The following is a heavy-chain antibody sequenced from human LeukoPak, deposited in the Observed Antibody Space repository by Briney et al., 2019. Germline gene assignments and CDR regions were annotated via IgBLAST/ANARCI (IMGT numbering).Heavy chain of an antibody. CDR2: IYYSGST. V-gene: IGHV4-39*01. Sequence: SETLSFTCTVSGGSISSSSYYWGWIRQTPGKGLEWIGSIYYSGSTFYSPSLKSRVTISVDTSKNQFSLKLSSVTAADTAVYYCASLRERSYYARGFDYWGQGTLVTVSS. CDR1: GGSISSSSYY. D-gene: IGHD1-26*01. CDR3: ASLRERSYYARGFDY. J-gene: IGHJ4*02.